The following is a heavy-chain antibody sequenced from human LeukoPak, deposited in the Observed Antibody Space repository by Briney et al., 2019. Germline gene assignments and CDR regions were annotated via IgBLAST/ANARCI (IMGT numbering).Heavy chain of an antibody. CDR1: GFTVSGNY. V-gene: IGHV3-66*01. CDR3: ARDTFYYGMDV. CDR2: VYSGGST. J-gene: IGHJ6*02. D-gene: IGHD2/OR15-2a*01. Sequence: GGCLRLSCAAAGFTVSGNYMSWVRQAAGKGLEWVSVVYSGGSTYYADSVKGRFTISRDDSKNTLSLQMNSLRAEDTAVYYCARDTFYYGMDVWGQGTTVTVSS.